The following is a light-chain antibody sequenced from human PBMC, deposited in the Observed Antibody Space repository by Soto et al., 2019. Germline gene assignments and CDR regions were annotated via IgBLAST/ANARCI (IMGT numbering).Light chain of an antibody. CDR3: QQYNNWPPT. Sequence: EIVMTQSPATLSVSPGERATLSCRASQSVSSNLAWYQQKNGQAPRILIYGASTRDTGIPARFSGSGSGTEFTLTISRLQSEDFEVYYCQQYNNWPPTFGQGTRLEIK. V-gene: IGKV3-15*01. CDR1: QSVSSN. J-gene: IGKJ5*01. CDR2: GAS.